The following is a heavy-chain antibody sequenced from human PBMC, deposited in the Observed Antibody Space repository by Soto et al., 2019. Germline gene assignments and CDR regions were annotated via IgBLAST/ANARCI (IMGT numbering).Heavy chain of an antibody. D-gene: IGHD6-13*01. V-gene: IGHV3-23*01. CDR2: ISGSGGDT. CDR1: AFTFRSYA. Sequence: GGSLRLSCAASAFTFRSYAMNWVRPAPGKGLEWVSAISGSGGDTYYADSVKGRFTISRDNSKNTLYLQMNSLRAEDTGAYYCAKALYSSSHPPFDPWGQGTPVTVSS. J-gene: IGHJ5*02. CDR3: AKALYSSSHPPFDP.